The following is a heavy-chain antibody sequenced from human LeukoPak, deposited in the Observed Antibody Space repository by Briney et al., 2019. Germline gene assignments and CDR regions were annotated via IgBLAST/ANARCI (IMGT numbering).Heavy chain of an antibody. Sequence: GGSLRLSCAASGFSFSSSWMHWVRQAPGTGLVWFSRINDDGTSTTYADSVKGRFTIPRDNARNSLYLQMNSLRAEDTAVYYCARERFHGSGAPKSDYWGQGTLVTVSS. CDR2: INDDGTST. V-gene: IGHV3-74*01. D-gene: IGHD3-10*01. J-gene: IGHJ4*02. CDR1: GFSFSSSW. CDR3: ARERFHGSGAPKSDY.